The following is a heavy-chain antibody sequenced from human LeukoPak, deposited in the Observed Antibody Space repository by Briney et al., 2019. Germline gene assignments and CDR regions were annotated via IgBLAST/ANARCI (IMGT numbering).Heavy chain of an antibody. CDR2: IYPGDSDT. D-gene: IGHD3-3*01. CDR1: GYSFTNYW. V-gene: IGHV5-51*01. J-gene: IGHJ6*03. CDR3: ARLYGITIFGVGPYYMDV. Sequence: GESLKISCKGSGYSFTNYWIGWVRQMPGKGLEWMGIIYPGDSDTRYSPSFQGQVTISADKSISTAYLQWSSLKASDTAMYYCARLYGITIFGVGPYYMDVGGKGTTVTVSS.